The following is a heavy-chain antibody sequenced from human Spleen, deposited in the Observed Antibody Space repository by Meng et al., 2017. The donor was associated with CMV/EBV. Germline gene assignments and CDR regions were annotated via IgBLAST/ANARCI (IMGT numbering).Heavy chain of an antibody. J-gene: IGHJ6*02. CDR3: ARGSRGSPQPYYYYFGMDV. CDR2: INHSGST. CDR1: GRSFSGYY. D-gene: IGHD2-15*01. V-gene: IGHV4-34*01. Sequence: SETLSLTCAVYGRSFSGYYWNWIRQPPGKGLEWIGKINHSGSTNYNPSLKSRVTISVDTSKNQFSLKLSSVTAADTAVYYCARGSRGSPQPYYYYFGMDVWGQGTTVTVSS.